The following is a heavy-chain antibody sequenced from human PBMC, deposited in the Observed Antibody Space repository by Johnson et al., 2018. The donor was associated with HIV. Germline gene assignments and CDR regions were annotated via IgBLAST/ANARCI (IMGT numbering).Heavy chain of an antibody. D-gene: IGHD3-10*02. Sequence: VQLVESGGGLAQPGGSLRLSCAASGITVSSNYMSWVRQAPGKGLEWVSVIFTVGDVYYADSVKGRFTISRDNSKNFLYLQMNSLRPEDTAVYYCARDGRDFGTRGSFDVWGQGTVVTVS. CDR2: IFTVGDV. CDR3: ARDGRDFGTRGSFDV. V-gene: IGHV3-66*02. CDR1: GITVSSNY. J-gene: IGHJ3*01.